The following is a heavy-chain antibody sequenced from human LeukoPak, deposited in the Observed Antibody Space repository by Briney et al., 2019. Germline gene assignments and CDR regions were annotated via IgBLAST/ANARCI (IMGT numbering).Heavy chain of an antibody. J-gene: IGHJ4*02. Sequence: SETLSLTCTVPGGSISTYFWSWIRQSPGKGLGWIGYVYYVGSTSYNPSLVGRVTISVDTSKNQFSLKLRSVTAADTAVYYCAREVYCGGDCYYYFDSWGQGTLVTVSS. V-gene: IGHV4-59*01. CDR2: VYYVGST. CDR1: GGSISTYF. D-gene: IGHD2-21*02. CDR3: AREVYCGGDCYYYFDS.